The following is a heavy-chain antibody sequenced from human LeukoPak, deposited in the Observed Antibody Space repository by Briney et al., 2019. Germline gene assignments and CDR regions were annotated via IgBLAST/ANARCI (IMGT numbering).Heavy chain of an antibody. V-gene: IGHV3-21*01. J-gene: IGHJ3*02. CDR3: ARDDSGSHFFVSDAFDI. D-gene: IGHD1-26*01. Sequence: GGSLRLSCAASGFTFSSYSMNWVRQAPGKGLEWVSSISSSSSYIYYADSVKGRFTISRDNAKNSLYLQMNSLRAEDTAVYYCARDDSGSHFFVSDAFDIWGQGTMVTVSS. CDR1: GFTFSSYS. CDR2: ISSSSSYI.